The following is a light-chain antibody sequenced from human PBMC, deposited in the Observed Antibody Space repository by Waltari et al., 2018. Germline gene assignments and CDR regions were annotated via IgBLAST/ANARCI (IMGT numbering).Light chain of an antibody. CDR1: QHINMN. V-gene: IGKV3-15*01. J-gene: IGKJ1*01. Sequence: TLSLSPGEPATLSCRASQHINMNLAWYQHKPGQAPRLLFYGASTRESGVPARFSGSGSGTEFTLTISSLQSEDFGVYYCQQYNDWPPWTFGQGTKVEV. CDR3: QQYNDWPPWT. CDR2: GAS.